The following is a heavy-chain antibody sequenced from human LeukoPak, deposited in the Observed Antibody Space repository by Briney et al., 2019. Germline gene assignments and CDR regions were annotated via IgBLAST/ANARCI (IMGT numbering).Heavy chain of an antibody. J-gene: IGHJ4*02. CDR3: AKDMGYSYGLPFFDY. D-gene: IGHD5-18*01. CDR2: ISSSSSYI. V-gene: IGHV3-21*01. CDR1: GFTFSSYS. Sequence: GGSLRLSCAASGFTFSSYSMNWVRQAPGKGLEWVSSISSSSSYIYYADSVKGRFTISRDNAKNSLYLQMNSLRAEDTAVYYCAKDMGYSYGLPFFDYWGQGTLVTVSS.